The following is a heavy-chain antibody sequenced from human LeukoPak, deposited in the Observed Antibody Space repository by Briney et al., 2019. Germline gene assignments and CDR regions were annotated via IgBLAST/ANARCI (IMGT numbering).Heavy chain of an antibody. V-gene: IGHV3-74*01. CDR3: AKVRTRRAAVAGSAFDI. CDR2: IDHDGINT. CDR1: GFTFSTYW. Sequence: GGSLRLSCAASGFTFSTYWMHWVRQAPGKGLVWVSRIDHDGINTYYADSVKGRFTISRDNAKNTLYLRMNSLRAEDTAVYYCAKVRTRRAAVAGSAFDIWGQGTMVTVSS. J-gene: IGHJ3*02. D-gene: IGHD6-19*01.